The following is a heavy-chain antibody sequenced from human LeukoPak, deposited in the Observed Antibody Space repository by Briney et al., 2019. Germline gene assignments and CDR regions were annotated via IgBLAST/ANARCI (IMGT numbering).Heavy chain of an antibody. CDR1: GFTFRSYE. Sequence: GGSLRLSCEDSGFTFRSYEMNWVRQAPGKGLEWIAYLSSSGSAFSYADSVKGRFTIARDNAKNSVYLEMNSLRAEDTAIYYCANPPTVTSFHYWGQGTLVTVSS. J-gene: IGHJ4*02. V-gene: IGHV3-48*03. CDR2: LSSSGSAF. CDR3: ANPPTVTSFHY. D-gene: IGHD4-11*01.